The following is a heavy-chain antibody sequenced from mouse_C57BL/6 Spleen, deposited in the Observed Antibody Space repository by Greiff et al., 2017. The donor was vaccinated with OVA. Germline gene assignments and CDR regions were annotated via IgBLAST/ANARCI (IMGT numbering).Heavy chain of an antibody. D-gene: IGHD3-2*02. CDR2: ISYDGSN. CDR3: ASGAQAEAWFAY. J-gene: IGHJ3*01. CDR1: GYSITSGYY. V-gene: IGHV3-6*01. Sequence: ESGPGLVKPSQSLSLTCSVTGYSITSGYYWNWIRQFPGNKLEWMGYISYDGSNNYNPSLKNRISITRDTSKNQFFLKLNSVTTEDTATYYCASGAQAEAWFAYWGQGTLVTVSA.